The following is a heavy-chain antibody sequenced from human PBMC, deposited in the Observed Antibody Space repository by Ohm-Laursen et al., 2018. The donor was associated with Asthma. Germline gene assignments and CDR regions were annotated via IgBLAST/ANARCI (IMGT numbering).Heavy chain of an antibody. CDR1: GGTFSNYV. V-gene: IGHV1-69*01. CDR3: GRKRGSCISSTCYSLDF. D-gene: IGHD2-15*01. J-gene: IGHJ4*02. Sequence: SSVKVSCKSSGGTFSNYVIGWVRQAPGQGLEWMGGINSVFATTDYGQKFRGRVTITADESTATVYMELSSLRSDDTALYYCGRKRGSCISSTCYSLDFWGQGTLITVSS. CDR2: INSVFATT.